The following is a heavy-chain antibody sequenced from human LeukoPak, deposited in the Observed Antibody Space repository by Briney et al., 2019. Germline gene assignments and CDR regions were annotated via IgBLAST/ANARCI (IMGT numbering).Heavy chain of an antibody. J-gene: IGHJ4*02. V-gene: IGHV4-34*01. Sequence: SETLSLTCTVSGGSISSYYWSWIRQPPGKGLEWIGEINHSGSTNYNPSLKSRVTISVDTSKNQFSLKLSSVTAADTAVYYCARLLGTQDYWGQGTLVTVSS. CDR3: ARLLGTQDY. CDR2: INHSGST. CDR1: GGSISSYY. D-gene: IGHD3-16*01.